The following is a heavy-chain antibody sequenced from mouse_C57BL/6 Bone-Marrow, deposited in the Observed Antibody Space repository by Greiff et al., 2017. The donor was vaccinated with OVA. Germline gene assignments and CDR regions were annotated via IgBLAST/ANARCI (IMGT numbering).Heavy chain of an antibody. Sequence: QVQLQQPGAELVMPGASVKLSCKASGYTFTSYWMHWVKQRPGQGLEWIGEIDPSDSYTNYNQKFKGKSTLTVDKSSSTAYMQLSSLTSEDSAVYSGASSDYDRGAWFAYWGQGTLVTVSA. D-gene: IGHD2-4*01. CDR3: ASSDYDRGAWFAY. J-gene: IGHJ3*01. CDR1: GYTFTSYW. V-gene: IGHV1-69*01. CDR2: IDPSDSYT.